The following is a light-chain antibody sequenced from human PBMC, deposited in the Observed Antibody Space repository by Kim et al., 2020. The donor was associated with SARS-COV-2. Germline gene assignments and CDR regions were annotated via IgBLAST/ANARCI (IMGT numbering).Light chain of an antibody. V-gene: IGLV3-1*01. J-gene: IGLJ2*01. CDR3: LAWDGTPVV. Sequence: SYELTQPPSVSVSPGQTATILCSGHDLGNRDISWYQQRPGQSPVLVIYQDSRRPSGFPDRFSGSMSGNTATLTISGTQPLDEADYFCLAWDGTPVVFGGG. CDR1: DLGNRD. CDR2: QDS.